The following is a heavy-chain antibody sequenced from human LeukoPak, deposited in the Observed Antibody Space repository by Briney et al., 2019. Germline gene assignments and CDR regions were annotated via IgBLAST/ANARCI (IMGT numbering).Heavy chain of an antibody. CDR3: AKWGDYDVLTGYYDPDN. CDR1: GFIFSNYA. CDR2: IVGSGANT. Sequence: GASLRLSCAASGFIFSNYAMSWARQAPGKGLEWVSAIVGSGANTYYADSVKGRFTISRDNPRNTLYMQMNSLRAEDTAVYYCAKWGDYDVLTGYYDPDNWGQGTLVTVSS. D-gene: IGHD3-9*01. V-gene: IGHV3-23*01. J-gene: IGHJ4*02.